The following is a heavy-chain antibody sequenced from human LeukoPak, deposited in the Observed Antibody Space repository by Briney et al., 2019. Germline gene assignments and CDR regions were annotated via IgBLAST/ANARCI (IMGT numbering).Heavy chain of an antibody. J-gene: IGHJ4*02. Sequence: GGSLRLSCAASGFIFSTYSMNWVRQAPGKGLEWVSSITSSSVYIYYADSVRGRFTISRDNAKNSLYLQMNSLRAEDTAVYYCAKKPSEEIAVAGISDYFDYWGQGTLVTVSS. D-gene: IGHD6-19*01. CDR1: GFIFSTYS. V-gene: IGHV3-21*04. CDR2: ITSSSVYI. CDR3: AKKPSEEIAVAGISDYFDY.